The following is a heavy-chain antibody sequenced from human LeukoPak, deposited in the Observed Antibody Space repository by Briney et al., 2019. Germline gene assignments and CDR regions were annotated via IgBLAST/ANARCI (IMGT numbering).Heavy chain of an antibody. J-gene: IGHJ6*02. CDR1: GFTFSSYG. CDR2: IWYDGSNK. CDR3: ARGTCSGGSCYRDPYYYYGMDV. Sequence: GGSLRLSCAASGFTFSSYGMHWVRQAPGKGLEWVAVIWYDGSNKYYADSVKGRFTISRDNAKNSLYLQMNSLRDEDTAVYYCARGTCSGGSCYRDPYYYYGMDVWGQGTTVTVSS. D-gene: IGHD2-15*01. V-gene: IGHV3-33*01.